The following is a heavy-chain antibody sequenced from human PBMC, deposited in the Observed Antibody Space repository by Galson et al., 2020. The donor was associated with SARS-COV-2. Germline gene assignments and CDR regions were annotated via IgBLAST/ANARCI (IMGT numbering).Heavy chain of an antibody. D-gene: IGHD1-26*01. V-gene: IGHV3-33*01. CDR2: IWYDGSNK. J-gene: IGHJ4*02. Sequence: GGSLRLSCAASGFTFSSYGMHWVRQAPGKGLEWVAVIWYDGSNKYYADSVKGRFTISRDNSKNTLYLQMNSLRAEDTAVYYCARGWELPFQDYFDYWGQGTRFTVSS. CDR3: ARGWELPFQDYFDY. CDR1: GFTFSSYG.